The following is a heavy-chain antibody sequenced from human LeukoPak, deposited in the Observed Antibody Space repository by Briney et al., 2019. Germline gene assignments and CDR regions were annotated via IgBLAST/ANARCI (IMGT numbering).Heavy chain of an antibody. Sequence: PSETLSLTCAVYGGSFSGYYWSWIRQPPGKGLEWIGEINHSRSTNYNPSLKSRVTISVDTSKNQFSLKLSSVTAADTAVYYCARVRLYYGHDYWGQGTLVTVSS. CDR3: ARVRLYYGHDY. CDR1: GGSFSGYY. D-gene: IGHD3-10*01. CDR2: INHSRST. V-gene: IGHV4-34*01. J-gene: IGHJ4*02.